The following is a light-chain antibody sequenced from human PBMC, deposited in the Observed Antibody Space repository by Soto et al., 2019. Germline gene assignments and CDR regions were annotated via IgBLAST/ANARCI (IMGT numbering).Light chain of an antibody. V-gene: IGKV3-20*01. CDR3: QQCGSSPIT. J-gene: IGKJ5*01. Sequence: EIVLTQSPGTLSLSPGERATLSCRASQSVSSNYLAWYQQKPGQAPRLLIYGVSSRATGIPDRFSGSGSGTDFTLTISRLEPKDFAVYYCQQCGSSPITFGQGTRLEIK. CDR1: QSVSSNY. CDR2: GVS.